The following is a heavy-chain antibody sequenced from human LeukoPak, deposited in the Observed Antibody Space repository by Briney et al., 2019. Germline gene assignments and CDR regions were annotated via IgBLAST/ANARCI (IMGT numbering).Heavy chain of an antibody. J-gene: IGHJ6*02. CDR1: GYSFTCYN. V-gene: IGHV1-69*01. D-gene: IGHD3-10*01. CDR3: AREYGSDIIDTRMDV. CDR2: IIPIFGTA. Sequence: VKVSCKAAGYSFTCYNMQWVRQAHGQGLEWEGGIIPIFGTANYAQKFQGRVTITADESTSTAYIELSSLRSEDTAVYYCAREYGSDIIDTRMDVWGQGTTVTVSS.